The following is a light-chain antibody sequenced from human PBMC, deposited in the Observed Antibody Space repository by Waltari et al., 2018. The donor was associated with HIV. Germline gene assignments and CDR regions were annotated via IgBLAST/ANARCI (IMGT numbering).Light chain of an antibody. J-gene: IGLJ3*02. Sequence: QSVLTQPPSVSGTPGQRVTISCSGASSNIGRNTVNWFQLLPGTAPKLLIYTDNPRPSGVPDRFSGAKSGTSSSLAISGLQSEDEADYFCAAWDDSLNGLWVFGGGTKLTVL. CDR3: AAWDDSLNGLWV. CDR1: SSNIGRNT. CDR2: TDN. V-gene: IGLV1-44*01.